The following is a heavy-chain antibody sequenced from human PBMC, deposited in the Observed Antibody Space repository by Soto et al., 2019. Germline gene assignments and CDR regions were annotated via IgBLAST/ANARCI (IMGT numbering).Heavy chain of an antibody. J-gene: IGHJ4*02. CDR3: ATSQKGYNWNYFDH. CDR1: GGSISGSYYY. D-gene: IGHD1-20*01. V-gene: IGHV4-39*01. Sequence: KPSETLSLTCAVSGGSISGSYYYWAWLRQSPGKGPEWIGSVFYTGFTSYNPSLESRVSVSVDTSKSQFSLKLSAVTAADTAVYYWATSQKGYNWNYFDHWGQGALVTVSS. CDR2: VFYTGFT.